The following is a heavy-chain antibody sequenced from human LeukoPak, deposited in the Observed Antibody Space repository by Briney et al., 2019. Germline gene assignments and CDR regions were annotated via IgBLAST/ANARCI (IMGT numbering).Heavy chain of an antibody. CDR3: ARGGYCSSTSCYVDY. V-gene: IGHV3-64*01. CDR2: ITSNGGST. CDR1: GFIFSSYA. Sequence: PGGSLRLSCVASGFIFSSYAMHWVRQAPGKGLEYVSGITSNGGSTYYGNSVKGRFTISRDNSKNTLYLQMGSLRAEDMAVYYCARGGYCSSTSCYVDYWGQGTLVTVSS. D-gene: IGHD2-2*01. J-gene: IGHJ4*02.